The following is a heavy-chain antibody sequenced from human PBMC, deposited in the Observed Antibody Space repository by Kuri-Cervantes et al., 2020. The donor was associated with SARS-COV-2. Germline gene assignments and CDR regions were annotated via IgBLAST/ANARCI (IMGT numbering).Heavy chain of an antibody. J-gene: IGHJ6*03. CDR3: ARSMGNFWSGYYAAYYYYYMDV. V-gene: IGHV1-69*05. D-gene: IGHD3-3*01. Sequence: SVKVSCKASGGTFSSYAISWVRQAPGQGLEWMGGIIPIFGTANYAQKFQGRVTITTNESTSTAYMELSSLRSEDTAVYYCARSMGNFWSGYYAAYYYYYMDVWGKGTMVTVSS. CDR1: GGTFSSYA. CDR2: IIPIFGTA.